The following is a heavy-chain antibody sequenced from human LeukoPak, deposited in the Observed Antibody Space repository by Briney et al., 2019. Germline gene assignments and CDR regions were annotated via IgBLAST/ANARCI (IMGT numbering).Heavy chain of an antibody. Sequence: SETLSLTCTVSGGSISSYYWGWIRQPPGKGLEWIGSIYHSGSTYYNPSLKSRVTISVDTSKNQFSLKLSSVTAADTAVYYCARDRRRLLWFGESKTGNWFDPWGQGTLVTVSS. CDR2: IYHSGST. D-gene: IGHD3-10*01. CDR3: ARDRRRLLWFGESKTGNWFDP. J-gene: IGHJ5*02. CDR1: GGSISSYY. V-gene: IGHV4-38-2*02.